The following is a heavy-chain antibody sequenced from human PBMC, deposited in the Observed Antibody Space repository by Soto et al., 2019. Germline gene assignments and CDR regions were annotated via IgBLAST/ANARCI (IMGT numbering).Heavy chain of an antibody. CDR3: AGGLFDSVSYPDNWLDP. CDR1: GYTFTSYG. Sequence: ASVKVSCKASGYTFTSYGISWVRQAPGQGLEWMGWISAYNGNTNYAQKLQGRVTMTTDTSTSTAYLELRSLRSDDTAVYYCAGGLFDSVSYPDNWLDPWGQGTLVTVSS. V-gene: IGHV1-18*04. CDR2: ISAYNGNT. D-gene: IGHD1-26*01. J-gene: IGHJ5*02.